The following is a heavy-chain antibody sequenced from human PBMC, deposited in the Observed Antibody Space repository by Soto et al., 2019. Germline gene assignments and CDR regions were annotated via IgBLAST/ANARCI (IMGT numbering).Heavy chain of an antibody. CDR2: IYYSGST. J-gene: IGHJ4*02. D-gene: IGHD5-12*01. Sequence: SETLSLTCTVSGGSISSGGYYWSWIRQHPGKGLEWIGYIYYSGSTYYNPSLKSRVTISVDTSKNQFSLKLSSVTAADTAVYYCARVVRGYDYAREYYFDYWGQGTLVTVSS. CDR3: ARVVRGYDYAREYYFDY. CDR1: GGSISSGGYY. V-gene: IGHV4-31*03.